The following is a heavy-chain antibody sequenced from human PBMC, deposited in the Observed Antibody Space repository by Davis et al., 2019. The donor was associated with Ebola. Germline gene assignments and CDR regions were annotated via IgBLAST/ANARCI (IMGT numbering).Heavy chain of an antibody. V-gene: IGHV6-1*01. Sequence: HSQTLSLTCAISGDSVSSGGWNWIRQSPSRGLEWLGRTYYNSKWYNDYPASVRGRITINPDTSKNQFSLHLNSVTPEDTAVYYCARGWLRSGLDVWGKGAAVIVSS. CDR3: ARGWLRSGLDV. D-gene: IGHD5-12*01. CDR1: GDSVSSGG. J-gene: IGHJ6*04. CDR2: TYYNSKWYN.